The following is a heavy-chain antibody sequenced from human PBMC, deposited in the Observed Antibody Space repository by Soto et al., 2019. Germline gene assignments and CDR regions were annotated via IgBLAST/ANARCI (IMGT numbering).Heavy chain of an antibody. J-gene: IGHJ4*02. D-gene: IGHD3-22*01. CDR2: ISGSGSTI. Sequence: PGGSLTLPCEASGFTFSSYAVSWFRQAPGKGPEWISSISGSGSTIYYADSVKGRFTISRDNSKNTLYLQMSSLRAEDTAVYYCAKVFYYYDSSGYYYFDYWGQGTLVTVSS. CDR1: GFTFSSYA. V-gene: IGHV3-23*01. CDR3: AKVFYYYDSSGYYYFDY.